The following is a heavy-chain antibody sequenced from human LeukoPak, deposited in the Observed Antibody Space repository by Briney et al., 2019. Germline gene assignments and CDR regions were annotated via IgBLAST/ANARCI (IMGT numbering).Heavy chain of an antibody. D-gene: IGHD4-17*01. J-gene: IGHJ4*02. V-gene: IGHV3-23*01. CDR3: ANSYGDYVSYFDY. CDR2: IRGSGGSK. Sequence: GGSLTLSCRASGFTFSSYPMIGVPHSPGRGLECLSYIRGSGGSKYYADSVKGRFTISRDNSKNTLYLQMNSLRAEDTAVYYCANSYGDYVSYFDYWGQGTLVTVSS. CDR1: GFTFSSYP.